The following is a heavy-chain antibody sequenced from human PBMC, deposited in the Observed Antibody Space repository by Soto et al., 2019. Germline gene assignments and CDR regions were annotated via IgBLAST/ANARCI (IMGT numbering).Heavy chain of an antibody. CDR3: AKYRRTEAEGFTLDY. CDR1: GDSINNYY. V-gene: IGHV4-59*01. J-gene: IGHJ4*02. Sequence: KPSETLSLTCTVSGDSINNYYWSWMRQPRGKRLEWIGYIYYTGSRTYNPSLESRVTMSVDTSKNQFSLKLNSVNAADTAVYYCAKYRRTEAEGFTLDYWGRGTLVTVSS. CDR2: IYYTGSR. D-gene: IGHD6-13*01.